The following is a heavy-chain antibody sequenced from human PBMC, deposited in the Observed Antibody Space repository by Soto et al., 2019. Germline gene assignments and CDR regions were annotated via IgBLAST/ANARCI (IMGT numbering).Heavy chain of an antibody. D-gene: IGHD3-10*01. J-gene: IGHJ4*02. Sequence: SGGYRVMNRKPPGKGLEWIGSIYYSGSTYYNPSLKSRVTISVDTSKNQFSLKLSSVTAADTAVYYCAKLGLGALWFGELFDYWGQGSLVTVSS. CDR3: AKLGLGALWFGELFDY. CDR1: SGGY. V-gene: IGHV4-39*01. CDR2: IYYSGST.